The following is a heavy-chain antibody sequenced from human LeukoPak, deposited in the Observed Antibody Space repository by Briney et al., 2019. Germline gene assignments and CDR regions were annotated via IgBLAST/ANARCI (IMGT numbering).Heavy chain of an antibody. J-gene: IGHJ4*02. V-gene: IGHV5-51*01. CDR2: IYPGDSDT. D-gene: IGHD2-15*01. CDR1: GCSFTSYW. Sequence: GESLKISCKGSGCSFTSYWIGWVRQMPGKGLEWMGIIYPGDSDTRYSPSFQGQVTISADKSISTAYLQWSSLKASDTAMYYCASSYCRGGSCYPEYLDYWGQGTLVTVSS. CDR3: ASSYCRGGSCYPEYLDY.